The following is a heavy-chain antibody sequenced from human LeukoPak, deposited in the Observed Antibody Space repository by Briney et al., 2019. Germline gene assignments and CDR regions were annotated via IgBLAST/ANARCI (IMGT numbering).Heavy chain of an antibody. CDR2: IIPIFGTA. D-gene: IGHD3-22*01. J-gene: IGHJ3*02. V-gene: IGHV1-69*05. CDR1: GGTFSSYT. CDR3: ARDLFVRITMIVEYGFDI. Sequence: SVKVSCKASGGTFSSYTISWVRQAPGQGLEWMGRIIPIFGTANYTQKFQGRVTITTDESTSTAYMELSSLRTEDPAVYYCARDLFVRITMIVEYGFDIWGQGTMVTVSP.